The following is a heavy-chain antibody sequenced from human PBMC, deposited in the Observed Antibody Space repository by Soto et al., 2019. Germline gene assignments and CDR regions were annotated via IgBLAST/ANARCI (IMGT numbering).Heavy chain of an antibody. D-gene: IGHD3-9*01. CDR3: ARLLRDQIYFDY. CDR2: IYYSGST. Sequence: SETLSLTCTVSGGSISSYYWSWIRQPPGKGLEWIGYIYYSGSTNYNPSLKSRVTISVDTSKNQFSLKLSSVTAADTAVYYCARLLRDQIYFDYWGQGTLVTVSS. V-gene: IGHV4-59*08. CDR1: GGSISSYY. J-gene: IGHJ4*02.